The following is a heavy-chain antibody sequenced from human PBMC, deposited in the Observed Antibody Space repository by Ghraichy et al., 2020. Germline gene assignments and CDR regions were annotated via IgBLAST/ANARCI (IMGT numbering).Heavy chain of an antibody. CDR2: IYYSGST. Sequence: SETLSLTCAVSGGSISSSNWWSWVRQPPGKGLEWIGEIYYSGSTNYNPSLKSRVTISVDKSKNQFSLKLSSVTAADTAVYYCAREYCGGDCYLPNWGQGTLVTVSS. CDR1: GGSISSSNW. D-gene: IGHD2-21*02. CDR3: AREYCGGDCYLPN. V-gene: IGHV4-4*02. J-gene: IGHJ4*02.